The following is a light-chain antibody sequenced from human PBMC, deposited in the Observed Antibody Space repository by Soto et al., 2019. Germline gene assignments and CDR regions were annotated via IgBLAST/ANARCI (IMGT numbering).Light chain of an antibody. J-gene: IGKJ1*01. CDR1: QSISTY. Sequence: DIQMTQSPSSLSASVGDRVTITCRASQSISTYLNWYQQKPGKAPNLLIYAASSLQSGVPSRFRGSGSGTDFTLTISSLQPEDFATYHCQQTYTTPRTFGQGTKLEIK. CDR2: AAS. V-gene: IGKV1-39*01. CDR3: QQTYTTPRT.